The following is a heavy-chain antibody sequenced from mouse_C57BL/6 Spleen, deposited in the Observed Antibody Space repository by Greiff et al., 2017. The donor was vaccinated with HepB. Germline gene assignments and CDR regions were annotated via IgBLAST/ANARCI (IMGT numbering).Heavy chain of an antibody. CDR3: ARWYSNYGYFDV. J-gene: IGHJ1*03. D-gene: IGHD2-5*01. V-gene: IGHV1-50*01. Sequence: VQLQQPGAELVKPGASVKLSCKASGYTFTSYWMQWVKQRPGQGLEWIGEIDPSDSYTNYNQKFKGKATLTVDTSSSTAYMQLSSLTSEDSAVYYCARWYSNYGYFDVWGTGTTVTVSS. CDR1: GYTFTSYW. CDR2: IDPSDSYT.